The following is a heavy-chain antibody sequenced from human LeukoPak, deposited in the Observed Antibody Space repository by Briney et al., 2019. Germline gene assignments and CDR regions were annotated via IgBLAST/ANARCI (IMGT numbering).Heavy chain of an antibody. Sequence: GGSLRLSCAASGFTFSSYAMSWVRQAPGKGLEWVSYISGSGNTIYYADSVKGRFTISRDNAKNSLYLQMNSLRAEDTAVYYCARGSVVVAAKETPLYYYGMDVWGQGTTVTVSS. D-gene: IGHD2-15*01. CDR3: ARGSVVVAAKETPLYYYGMDV. V-gene: IGHV3-48*04. CDR1: GFTFSSYA. CDR2: ISGSGNTI. J-gene: IGHJ6*02.